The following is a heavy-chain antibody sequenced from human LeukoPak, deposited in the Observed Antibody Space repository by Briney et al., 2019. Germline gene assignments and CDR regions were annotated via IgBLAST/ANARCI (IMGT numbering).Heavy chain of an antibody. CDR3: GKGGIGELGSVDP. CDR2: IGGNIIDT. D-gene: IGHD6-13*01. CDR1: GFAFSSYA. J-gene: IGHJ5*02. V-gene: IGHV3-23*01. Sequence: PGGSLRLSCAASGFAFSSYAMTWVRQAPGKGLEWVSAIGGNIIDTYHADSVKGRFTISRDNSKNTLYLQMNSLRGEDTALYYCGKGGIGELGSVDPWGQGTLVTVSS.